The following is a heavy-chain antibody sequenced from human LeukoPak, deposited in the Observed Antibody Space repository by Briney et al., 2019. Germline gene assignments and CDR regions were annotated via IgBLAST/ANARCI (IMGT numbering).Heavy chain of an antibody. CDR1: GFTFSSYG. Sequence: PGGSLRLSCAASGFTFSSYGMHWVRQAPGKGLEWVAVIWYDGSNKYYADSVKGRFTISRDNSKNTLYLQMNSLRAEDTAVYYCARGGIAAAGKGYYYGMDVWGQGTTVTVSS. CDR2: IWYDGSNK. J-gene: IGHJ6*02. CDR3: ARGGIAAAGKGYYYGMDV. D-gene: IGHD6-13*01. V-gene: IGHV3-33*01.